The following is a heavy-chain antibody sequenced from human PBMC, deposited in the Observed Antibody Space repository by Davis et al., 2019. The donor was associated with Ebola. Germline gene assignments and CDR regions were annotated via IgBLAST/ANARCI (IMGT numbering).Heavy chain of an antibody. D-gene: IGHD3-10*01. CDR3: ARGRVWFGELLFPIDFDY. J-gene: IGHJ4*02. CDR1: GGSISSGDYY. Sequence: SETLSLTCTVSGGSISSGDYYWSWIRQPPGKGLEWIGYIYYSGSPYYNPSLKSRVTISVDTSKNQFSLKLSSVTAADTAVYYCARGRVWFGELLFPIDFDYWGQGTLVTVSS. V-gene: IGHV4-30-4*01. CDR2: IYYSGSP.